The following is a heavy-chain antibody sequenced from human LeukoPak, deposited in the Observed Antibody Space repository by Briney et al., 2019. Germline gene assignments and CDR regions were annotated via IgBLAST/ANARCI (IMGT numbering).Heavy chain of an antibody. J-gene: IGHJ4*02. V-gene: IGHV4-61*02. Sequence: SETLSLTCTVSGDSISSGDYYWSWIRQPAGKGLEWIGRIYTSESTNYNPSLKSRVTISVDTSRDQFSLKLSSVTAADTAVYYCARGLWFGDENPPYFDYWGQGILVTVSS. CDR2: IYTSEST. CDR1: GDSISSGDYY. D-gene: IGHD3-10*01. CDR3: ARGLWFGDENPPYFDY.